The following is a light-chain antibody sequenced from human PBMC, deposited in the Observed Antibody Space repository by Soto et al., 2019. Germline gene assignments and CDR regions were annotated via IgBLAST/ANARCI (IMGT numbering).Light chain of an antibody. Sequence: EIVLTQSPGTLSLSPGERATLSCRASQSVSSSYLAWYQQKPGQAPRLLIYDASSRATGIPDRFSGSGSGTDSPLTISSLDPKNFPGYLCEHYGSSPYTFGQGTRLEIK. J-gene: IGKJ2*01. V-gene: IGKV3-20*01. CDR3: EHYGSSPYT. CDR2: DAS. CDR1: QSVSSSY.